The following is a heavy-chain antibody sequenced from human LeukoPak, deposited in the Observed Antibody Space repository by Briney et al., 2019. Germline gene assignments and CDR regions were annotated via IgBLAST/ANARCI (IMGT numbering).Heavy chain of an antibody. CDR3: AKDWDDSSGYYPSYGMDV. V-gene: IGHV3-23*01. D-gene: IGHD3-22*01. Sequence: PGGSLRLSCAASGFTFSNYAMSWVRQAPGKGLECVSAISGSGDNTYYADSVKGRFTISRDNSKNTLYLQMNSLRAEDTAVYYCAKDWDDSSGYYPSYGMDVWGQGTTVTVSS. CDR2: ISGSGDNT. CDR1: GFTFSNYA. J-gene: IGHJ6*02.